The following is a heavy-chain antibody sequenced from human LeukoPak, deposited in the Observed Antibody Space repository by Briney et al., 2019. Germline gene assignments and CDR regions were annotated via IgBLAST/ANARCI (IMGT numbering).Heavy chain of an antibody. CDR1: GYTFAAYY. V-gene: IGHV1-2*04. D-gene: IGHD5-24*01. CDR2: INPNSGGT. Sequence: ASVKVSCKASGYTFAAYYIHWLRQAPGQGLEWMGWINPNSGGTNYAQKFQGWVTMTGDTSISTAYMELSRLRSDDTAVYYCARDKDGYNYVPYYWGQGTLVTVSS. J-gene: IGHJ4*02. CDR3: ARDKDGYNYVPYY.